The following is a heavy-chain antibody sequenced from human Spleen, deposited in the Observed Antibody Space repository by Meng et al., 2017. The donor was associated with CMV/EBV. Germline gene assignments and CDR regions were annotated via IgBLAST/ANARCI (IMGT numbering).Heavy chain of an antibody. V-gene: IGHV4-34*01. D-gene: IGHD2-2*03. CDR2: INHSGST. CDR1: GGSFSGYY. J-gene: IGHJ3*02. CDR3: AKDGYCSSTSCYAFDI. Sequence: SETLSLTCAVYGGSFSGYYWSWIRQPPGKGLEWIGEINHSGSTNYNPSLKSRVTISVDTSKNQFSLKLSSVTAADTAVYYCAKDGYCSSTSCYAFDIWGQGTMVTVSS.